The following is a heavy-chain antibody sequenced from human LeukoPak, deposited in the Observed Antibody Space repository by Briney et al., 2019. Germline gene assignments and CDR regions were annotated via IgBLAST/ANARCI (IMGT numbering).Heavy chain of an antibody. CDR1: GYTFTSYG. Sequence: ASVKVSCKASGYTFTSYGISWVRQAPGQGLEWMGWISAYNGITNYAQKLQGRVTMTTDTSTSTAYMELRSLRSDDTAVYYCARGDSSKMNDAFDIWGQGTMVTVSS. CDR2: ISAYNGIT. CDR3: ARGDSSKMNDAFDI. J-gene: IGHJ3*02. D-gene: IGHD6-13*01. V-gene: IGHV1-18*01.